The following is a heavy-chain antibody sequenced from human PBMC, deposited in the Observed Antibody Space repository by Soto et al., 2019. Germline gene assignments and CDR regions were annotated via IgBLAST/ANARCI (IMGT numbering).Heavy chain of an antibody. Sequence: SVKVSCKASGGTFSSYAISWVRQAPGQGLEWMGGIIPIFGTANYAQKFQGRVTITADESTSTAYMELSSLRSEDTAVYYCARGVANYYDSSGYYLDPWGQGTPVTVSS. CDR1: GGTFSSYA. CDR2: IIPIFGTA. J-gene: IGHJ5*02. D-gene: IGHD3-22*01. V-gene: IGHV1-69*13. CDR3: ARGVANYYDSSGYYLDP.